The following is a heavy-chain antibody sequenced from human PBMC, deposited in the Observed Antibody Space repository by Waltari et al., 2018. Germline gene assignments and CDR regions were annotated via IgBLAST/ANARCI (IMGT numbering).Heavy chain of an antibody. CDR1: GFTFSSYA. D-gene: IGHD2-21*01. J-gene: IGHJ4*02. V-gene: IGHV3-23*01. Sequence: EVQLLESGGGLVQPGGSLRLSCAASGFTFSSYAMSWVRQAPGKGLEWVSAISGSGVSTYYADSVKGRFTISRDNSKNTLYLQMNSLRAEDTAVYYCAKDLFAPLEFDYWGQGTLVTVSS. CDR3: AKDLFAPLEFDY. CDR2: ISGSGVST.